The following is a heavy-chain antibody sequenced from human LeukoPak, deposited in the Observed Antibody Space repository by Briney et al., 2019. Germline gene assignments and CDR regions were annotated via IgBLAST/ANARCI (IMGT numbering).Heavy chain of an antibody. J-gene: IGHJ6*02. CDR1: GYTFTSYY. Sequence: ASVKVSCKASGYTFTSYYMHWVRQAPGQGLEWMGIINPSGGSTSYAQKFQGRVTMTRDTSTSTVYMELSSLRSEDTAVYYCARDRDYVDTAMVGEGYYYYGMDVWGQGTTVTVSS. D-gene: IGHD5-18*01. V-gene: IGHV1-46*01. CDR2: INPSGGST. CDR3: ARDRDYVDTAMVGEGYYYYGMDV.